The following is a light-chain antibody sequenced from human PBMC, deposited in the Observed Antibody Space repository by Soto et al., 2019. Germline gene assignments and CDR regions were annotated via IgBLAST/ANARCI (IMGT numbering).Light chain of an antibody. CDR1: QSVSNNY. J-gene: IGKJ1*01. CDR2: GAS. CDR3: HQYDSWT. Sequence: EIVLTQSPGTLSLSPGERATLSCRASQSVSNNYLAWYQQKPGQAPRLLIYGASNRATGIPDRFSGSGSGTDFTLSISGLEPEDFAVYYCHQYDSWTFGQGTKVDIK. V-gene: IGKV3-20*01.